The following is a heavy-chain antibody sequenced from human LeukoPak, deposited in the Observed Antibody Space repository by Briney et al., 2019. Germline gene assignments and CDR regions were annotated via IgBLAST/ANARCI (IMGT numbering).Heavy chain of an antibody. CDR2: ISLNGGST. CDR1: GFTFEDYG. D-gene: IGHD2-21*02. CDR3: AKEHGGDARGFDY. Sequence: GGSLRLSCAASGFTFEDYGMSWVRQVPGKGLEWVSGISLNGGSTGYADSVKGRFTISRDNSKNSLYLQMNSLRTEDTALYYCAKEHGGDARGFDYWGQGTLVTVSS. V-gene: IGHV3-20*04. J-gene: IGHJ4*02.